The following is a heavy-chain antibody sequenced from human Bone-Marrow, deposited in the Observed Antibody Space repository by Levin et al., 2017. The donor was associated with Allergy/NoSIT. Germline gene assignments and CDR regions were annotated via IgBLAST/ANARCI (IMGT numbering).Heavy chain of an antibody. V-gene: IGHV3-72*01. CDR3: VRVTTTYYLDY. Sequence: GESLKISCAASGFSFSDHYMDWVRQAPGEGLEWVGRVRKKDNSYTTEYAASVKGRFTISRDDSKNSVYLQMDSLKIEDTAVYYCVRVTTTYYLDYWGQGTLVTVSS. CDR2: VRKKDNSYTT. J-gene: IGHJ4*02. D-gene: IGHD4-17*01. CDR1: GFSFSDHY.